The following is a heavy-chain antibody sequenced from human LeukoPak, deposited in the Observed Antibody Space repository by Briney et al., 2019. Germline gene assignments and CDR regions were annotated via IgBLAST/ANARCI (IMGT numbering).Heavy chain of an antibody. D-gene: IGHD3-16*01. Sequence: SETLSLTCTVSGGSISSYYWSWIRQPPGKGLEWVGYIYYSGSTNYNPSLKRRVTISVDTSKNQFSLKLSSVTAADTAVYYCARDVGVWGFDPWGQGTLVTVSS. CDR1: GGSISSYY. V-gene: IGHV4-59*01. J-gene: IGHJ5*02. CDR2: IYYSGST. CDR3: ARDVGVWGFDP.